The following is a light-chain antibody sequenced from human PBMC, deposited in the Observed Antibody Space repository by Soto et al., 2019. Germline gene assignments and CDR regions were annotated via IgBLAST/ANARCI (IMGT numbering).Light chain of an antibody. J-gene: IGLJ1*01. V-gene: IGLV3-1*01. Sequence: SYELTQPPSVSVSPGQTASITCSGDKLGDKYACWYQQKPGQSPVLVIYQDSERPSGIPERFSGSNSGNTATLTISGTQAMDEADYYCQAWDSSTYVFGTGTKLTVL. CDR2: QDS. CDR1: KLGDKY. CDR3: QAWDSSTYV.